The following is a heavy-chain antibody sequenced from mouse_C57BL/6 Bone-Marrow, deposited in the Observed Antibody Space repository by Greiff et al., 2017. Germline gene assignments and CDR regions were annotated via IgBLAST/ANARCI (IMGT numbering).Heavy chain of an antibody. Sequence: EVQRVESGGGLVKPGGSLKLSCAASGFTFSSYAMSWVRQTPEKRLEWVATISDGGSYTYYPDNVKGRFTISRDNAKNNLYLQMSHLKSEDTAMYYCARVRDGYYDYWGQGTTLTVSS. CDR1: GFTFSSYA. J-gene: IGHJ2*01. CDR2: ISDGGSYT. V-gene: IGHV5-4*01. D-gene: IGHD2-3*01. CDR3: ARVRDGYYDY.